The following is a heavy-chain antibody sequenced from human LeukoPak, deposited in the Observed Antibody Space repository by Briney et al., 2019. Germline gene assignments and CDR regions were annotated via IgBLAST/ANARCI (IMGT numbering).Heavy chain of an antibody. CDR2: IRYDGSNK. V-gene: IGHV3-30*02. CDR1: GFTFSSYG. J-gene: IGHJ5*02. Sequence: GSLRLSCAASGFTFSSYGMHWVRQAPGKGLEWVAFIRYDGSNKYYADSVKGRFTISRDNSKNTLYLQMNSLRAEDTAVYYCAKDRVLRYFDWLSGYNWFDPWGQGTLVTVSS. D-gene: IGHD3-9*01. CDR3: AKDRVLRYFDWLSGYNWFDP.